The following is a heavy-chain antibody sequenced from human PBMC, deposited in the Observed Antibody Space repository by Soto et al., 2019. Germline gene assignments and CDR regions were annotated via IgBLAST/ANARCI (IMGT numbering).Heavy chain of an antibody. J-gene: IGHJ3*02. CDR1: GFTFDDYS. CDR3: ARPLIQSAWNYGLDS. CDR2: ISYEGSNK. D-gene: IGHD1-1*01. Sequence: QVQLVESGGGVVQPGSSLRLSCAAFGFTFDDYSMHWVRQAPGKGLEWVALISYEGSNKYYADCVKGRFTISRDNAKNTLFLEVNSVRTVYTAVYYCARPLIQSAWNYGLDSWGQGTMVTVSS. V-gene: IGHV3-30*03.